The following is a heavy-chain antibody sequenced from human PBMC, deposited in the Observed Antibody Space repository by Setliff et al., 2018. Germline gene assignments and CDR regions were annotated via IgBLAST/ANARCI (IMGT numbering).Heavy chain of an antibody. J-gene: IGHJ4*02. Sequence: SETLSLTCSVSGGSISSGSYYWSWIRQPPGKGLEWIGRVYTSGGTNYNPSLKSRFTMSIDTSKNLFSLNLNSVTAADTAVYYCRFWSGYYKNDYWGQGTLVTVSS. D-gene: IGHD3-3*01. CDR3: RFWSGYYKNDY. V-gene: IGHV4-61*02. CDR1: GGSISSGSYY. CDR2: VYTSGGT.